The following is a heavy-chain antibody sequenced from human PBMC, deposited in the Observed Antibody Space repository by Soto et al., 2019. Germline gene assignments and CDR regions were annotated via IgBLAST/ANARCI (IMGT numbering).Heavy chain of an antibody. CDR3: ASAGSREINRGAFDL. J-gene: IGHJ3*01. V-gene: IGHV1-69*18. CDR2: VIPIYGTP. Sequence: QVQLVQAGAEGKQPGSSVKVSCKASRGALSSYAITWVRQAPGQGLDWMGRVIPIYGTPNYAQKFQGRLSLTVDASKSTAYLELSGLRSEDMSVYFCASAGSREINRGAFDLWGQGTMVTVSS. CDR1: RGALSSYA.